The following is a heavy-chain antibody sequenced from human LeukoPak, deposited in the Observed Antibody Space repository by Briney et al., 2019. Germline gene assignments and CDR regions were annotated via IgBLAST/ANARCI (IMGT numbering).Heavy chain of an antibody. V-gene: IGHV3-21*01. Sequence: NSGGSLRLSCAASGFTFSSYSMNWVRQAPGKGLEWVSSISSSSSSMYYADSVKDRFTISRDNAKNSLYLQMDSLRAEDTAVYYCARVWGVTKYGIDYWGQGTLVTASS. D-gene: IGHD3-10*01. CDR3: ARVWGVTKYGIDY. CDR2: ISSSSSSM. J-gene: IGHJ4*02. CDR1: GFTFSSYS.